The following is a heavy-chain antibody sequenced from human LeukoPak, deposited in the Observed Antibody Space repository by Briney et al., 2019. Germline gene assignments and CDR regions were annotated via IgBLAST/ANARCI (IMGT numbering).Heavy chain of an antibody. V-gene: IGHV3-7*01. J-gene: IGHJ4*02. CDR2: IKQDGSEK. D-gene: IGHD1/OR15-1a*01. CDR3: ARSRTGHFDF. CDR1: GFTFSSYW. Sequence: GGSLRLSCAASGFTFSSYWMSWVRQAPGKGLEWVAKIKQDGSEKYYVDSVKGLFTISRDNTKNSLYLQMNILTADTTAVYYFARSRTGHFDFWGQGTLVTVSS.